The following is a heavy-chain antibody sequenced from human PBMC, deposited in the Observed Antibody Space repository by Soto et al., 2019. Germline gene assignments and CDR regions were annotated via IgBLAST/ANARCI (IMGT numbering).Heavy chain of an antibody. CDR1: GFAFNNYG. J-gene: IGHJ4*02. D-gene: IGHD2-2*01. CDR3: AREDSIIIPAVSDF. CDR2: ISKSDYT. V-gene: IGHV3-21*01. Sequence: VGSLRLSCTVSGFAFNNYGINWVRQAPGKGLEWVSSISKSDYTYYSDSVKGRFAISRDNAKSSVSLQMNTLRVEDTAVYYCAREDSIIIPAVSDFWGQGTLVTVSP.